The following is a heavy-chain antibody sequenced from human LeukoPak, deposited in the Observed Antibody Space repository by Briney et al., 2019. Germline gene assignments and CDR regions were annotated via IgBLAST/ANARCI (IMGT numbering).Heavy chain of an antibody. J-gene: IGHJ4*02. CDR2: IYSGGST. CDR1: GFTVSSNY. CDR3: ARDLGDSSGYYFGNY. V-gene: IGHV3-53*01. D-gene: IGHD3-22*01. Sequence: PGGSLRLSCAASGFTVSSNYMSWVRQAPGKGLEWVSVIYSGGSTYCADSVKDRFTISRDNSKNTLYLQMNSLRAEDTAMYYCARDLGDSSGYYFGNYWGQGTLVTVSS.